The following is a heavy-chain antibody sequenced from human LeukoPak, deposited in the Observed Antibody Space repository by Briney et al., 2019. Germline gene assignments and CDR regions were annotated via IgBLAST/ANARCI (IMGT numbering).Heavy chain of an antibody. Sequence: SETLSLTCAVYGGSFSGYYWSWIRQPPGKGLEWIGEINHSGSTNYNPSLKSRVTKSVDTSKNQFSLKLSSVTAADTAVYYCASTDSRNFGDWGQGTLVTVSS. CDR1: GGSFSGYY. D-gene: IGHD3-9*01. CDR3: ASTDSRNFGD. CDR2: INHSGST. J-gene: IGHJ4*02. V-gene: IGHV4-34*01.